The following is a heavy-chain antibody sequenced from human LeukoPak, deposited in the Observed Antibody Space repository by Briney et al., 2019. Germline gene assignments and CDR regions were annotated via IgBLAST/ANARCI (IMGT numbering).Heavy chain of an antibody. D-gene: IGHD2-15*01. V-gene: IGHV4-59*12. CDR3: ARGKVVAATHFDY. J-gene: IGHJ4*02. CDR2: IYYSGST. Sequence: PSETLSLTCTVSGGSISSYYWSWIRQPPGKGLEWIGYIYYSGSTNYNPSLKSRVTISVDTSKNQFSLKLSSVTAADTAVYYCARGKVVAATHFDYWGQGTLVTVSS. CDR1: GGSISSYY.